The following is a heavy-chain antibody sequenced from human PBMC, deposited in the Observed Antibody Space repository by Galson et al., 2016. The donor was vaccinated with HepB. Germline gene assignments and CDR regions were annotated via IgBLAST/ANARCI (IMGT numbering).Heavy chain of an antibody. CDR1: GFTFSQRG. Sequence: SLRLSCAASGFTFSQRGMRWVRQAPGKGLEWVAADSMDGRRKFYADSVKGRFTISRDNSNNMLFLQMSSLRVDDTAVYYCAKRHEYCPPVGCSVDSWGQGTLVSVSS. D-gene: IGHD2/OR15-2a*01. V-gene: IGHV3-30*18. J-gene: IGHJ4*02. CDR3: AKRHEYCPPVGCSVDS. CDR2: DSMDGRRK.